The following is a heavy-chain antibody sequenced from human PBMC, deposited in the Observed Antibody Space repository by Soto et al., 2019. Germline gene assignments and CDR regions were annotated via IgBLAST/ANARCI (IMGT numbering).Heavy chain of an antibody. CDR2: IKQDGSEK. CDR1: GLTFSSYW. D-gene: IGHD4-17*01. V-gene: IGHV3-7*01. Sequence: EVQLVESGGGLVQPGGSLRLSCAASGLTFSSYWMSWVRQAPGKGLEWVANIKQDGSEKYYVDSVKGRFTISRDNAKNSLYLQMNSLRAEDTAVYYCARSPSDYGDSIWGQGTLVTVSS. CDR3: ARSPSDYGDSI. J-gene: IGHJ4*02.